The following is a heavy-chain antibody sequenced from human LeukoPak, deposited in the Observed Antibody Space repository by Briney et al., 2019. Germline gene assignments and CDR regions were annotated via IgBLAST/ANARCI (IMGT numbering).Heavy chain of an antibody. V-gene: IGHV3-15*01. J-gene: IGHJ4*02. Sequence: GGSLRLSCAASGFTFNNAWMSWVRQAPGKGLEGVGRIKSKTDGGTTDYAAPVKGRFTISRDDSKNMVYLQMNSLKTEDTAVYYCTTAGEQWLFYWGQGTLVTVSS. CDR2: IKSKTDGGTT. D-gene: IGHD6-19*01. CDR3: TTAGEQWLFY. CDR1: GFTFNNAW.